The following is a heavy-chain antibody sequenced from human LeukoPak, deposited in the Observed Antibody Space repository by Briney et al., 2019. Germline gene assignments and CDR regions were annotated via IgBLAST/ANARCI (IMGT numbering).Heavy chain of an antibody. D-gene: IGHD3-16*01. J-gene: IGHJ4*02. V-gene: IGHV3-15*01. CDR1: GFISSDVW. CDR3: TRDFDYAND. CDR2: IKSKVDDGTA. Sequence: PGGSLRLSCAASGFISSDVWMSWVRQAPGKGLEWVGRIKSKVDDGTAEYAAPVKGRFTISRDDSKNILFLQMNNVRTEDTAVYYCTRDFDYANDWGQGTLVTVSS.